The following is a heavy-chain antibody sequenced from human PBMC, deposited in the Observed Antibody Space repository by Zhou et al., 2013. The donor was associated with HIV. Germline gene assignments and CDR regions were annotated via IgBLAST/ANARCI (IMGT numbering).Heavy chain of an antibody. CDR3: ASGAGRSSSWYSDQYYYYMDV. V-gene: IGHV1-18*01. CDR1: GYIISSYG. CDR2: INPYNDYT. Sequence: QVQLVQSGAEVKKPGASVKVSCKASGYIISSYGIGWVRQAPGQGLDWMGWINPYNDYTNYAREFQGRVTMTSDTSTNTVYMELRSLRSDDTAIYFCASGAGRSSSWYSDQYYYYMDVVGQRDHGHRLL. D-gene: IGHD6-13*01. J-gene: IGHJ6*03.